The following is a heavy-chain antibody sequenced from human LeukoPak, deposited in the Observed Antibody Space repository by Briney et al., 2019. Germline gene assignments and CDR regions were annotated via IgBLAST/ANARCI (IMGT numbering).Heavy chain of an antibody. CDR3: ARFDSVIANYFYYCLDV. CDR2: ISYDGSNK. D-gene: IGHD2-21*01. V-gene: IGHV3-30*03. Sequence: GGSLRLSCAASGFTFSSYGMHWVRQAPGKGLEWVAVISYDGSNKYYADSVKGRFTISRDNSKNTLFLQMNSLRAEDTAVYHCARFDSVIANYFYYCLDVWGKGTTVTVSS. CDR1: GFTFSSYG. J-gene: IGHJ6*03.